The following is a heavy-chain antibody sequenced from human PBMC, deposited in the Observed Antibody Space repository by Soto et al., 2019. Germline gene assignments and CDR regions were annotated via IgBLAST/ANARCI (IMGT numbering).Heavy chain of an antibody. CDR1: GGTFSSYT. D-gene: IGHD2-2*01. J-gene: IGHJ5*02. V-gene: IGHV1-69*02. CDR2: IIPILGIA. CDR3: ARAGPAASFDWFDR. Sequence: QVQLVQSGAEVKKPGSSVKVSCKASGGTFSSYTISWVRQAPGQGLEWMGRIIPILGIANYAQKFQGRVTITADKSTSTAYMELSSLRSEDTAVYYCARAGPAASFDWFDRWGQGTLVTVSS.